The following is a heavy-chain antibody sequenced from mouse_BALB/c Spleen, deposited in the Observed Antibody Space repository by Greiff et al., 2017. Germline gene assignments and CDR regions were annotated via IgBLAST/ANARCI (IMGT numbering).Heavy chain of an antibody. V-gene: IGHV14-3*02. D-gene: IGHD1-1*01. J-gene: IGHJ2*01. CDR3: ATPLASYFDY. Sequence: EVQGVESGAELVKPGASVKLSCTASGFNIKDTYMHWVKQRPEQGLEWIGRIDPANGNTKYDPKFQGKATITADTSSNTAYLQLSSLTSEDTAVYYCATPLASYFDYWGQRTTLTVSS. CDR2: IDPANGNT. CDR1: GFNIKDTY.